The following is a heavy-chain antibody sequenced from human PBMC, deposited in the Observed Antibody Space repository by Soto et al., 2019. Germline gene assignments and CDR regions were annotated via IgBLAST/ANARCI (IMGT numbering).Heavy chain of an antibody. CDR1: GFSFSSNW. J-gene: IGHJ6*02. CDR3: AKDRYFDILTASYNDYYHYGMDV. CDR2: INQDGSEK. V-gene: IGHV3-7*03. Sequence: GGSLRLSCTASGFSFSSNWMSWVRQAPGKGPEWVANINQDGSEKYCADSVKGRFTISRDNAKNSLYLQMDSLRAEDTALYYFAKDRYFDILTASYNDYYHYGMDVWGQGTTVTVSS. D-gene: IGHD3-9*01.